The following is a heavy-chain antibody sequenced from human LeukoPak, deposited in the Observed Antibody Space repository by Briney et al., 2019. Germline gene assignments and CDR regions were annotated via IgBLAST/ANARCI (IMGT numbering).Heavy chain of an antibody. CDR2: IHASGST. CDR3: ARGVVGATAFAY. J-gene: IGHJ4*02. CDR1: GGSTSGYT. V-gene: IGHV4-4*07. Sequence: PSETLSLTCTVSGGSTSGYTWSWIRQPAGKGLEWIGRIHASGSTNYNPSLQGRVTMSMDTSRGQFFLMVHSVTAADTAVYYCARGVVGATAFAYWGQGTVVTASS. D-gene: IGHD1-26*01.